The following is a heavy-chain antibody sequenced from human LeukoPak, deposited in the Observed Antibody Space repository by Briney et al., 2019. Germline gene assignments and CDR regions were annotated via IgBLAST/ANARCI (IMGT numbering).Heavy chain of an antibody. V-gene: IGHV1-69*13. D-gene: IGHD4-17*01. CDR2: IIPFLGTA. J-gene: IGHJ3*02. Sequence: ASVKVSRKASGGTFSSYGMSWVRQAPGQGLEWMGGIIPFLGTANYAQKFQGRVTITADESTSTAYMELSSLRSEDTAVYYCARDSDYGDYYDAFHIWGQGTLVTVSS. CDR3: ARDSDYGDYYDAFHI. CDR1: GGTFSSYG.